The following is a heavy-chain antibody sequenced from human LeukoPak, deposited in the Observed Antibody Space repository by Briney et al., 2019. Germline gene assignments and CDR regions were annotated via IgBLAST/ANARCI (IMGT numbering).Heavy chain of an antibody. CDR2: IYTSGST. V-gene: IGHV4-4*07. Sequence: ASETLSLTCTVSGGSISSYYWSWIRQPAGKGLEWIGRIYTSGSTNYNPSLKSRVTMSVDTSKNQFSLKLSSVTAADTAVYYCARRMRRDGSNTYYFDYWGQGTLVTVSS. D-gene: IGHD5-24*01. J-gene: IGHJ4*02. CDR1: GGSISSYY. CDR3: ARRMRRDGSNTYYFDY.